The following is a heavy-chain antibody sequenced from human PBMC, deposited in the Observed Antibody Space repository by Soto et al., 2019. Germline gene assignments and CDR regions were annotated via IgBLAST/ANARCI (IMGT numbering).Heavy chain of an antibody. Sequence: QVQLVESGGGVVQPGRSLRLSCAASGFTFSSYGMHWVRQAPGKGLEWVAVIWYDGSNKYYADSVKGRFTISRDNSKNTLYLQMHSLRAEDTAVYYCARDPHIVVVTAIPRDWYFDLWGRGTLVTVSS. CDR3: ARDPHIVVVTAIPRDWYFDL. CDR1: GFTFSSYG. CDR2: IWYDGSNK. V-gene: IGHV3-33*01. J-gene: IGHJ2*01. D-gene: IGHD2-21*02.